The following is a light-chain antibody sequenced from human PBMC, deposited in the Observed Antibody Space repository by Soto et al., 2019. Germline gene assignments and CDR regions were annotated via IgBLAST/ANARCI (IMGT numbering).Light chain of an antibody. CDR2: GAS. V-gene: IGKV3-20*01. CDR1: QRVNSSY. CDR3: QQYVNSPVT. Sequence: EIVLTQSPDTLYLSPGEGATLSYRVSQRVNSSYLAWYQQTPGQAPRLLISGASDRATGVQARVSGSGSGTDFTLTIRRLEPEDFAVYYCQQYVNSPVTFGQGTKLQIK. J-gene: IGKJ2*01.